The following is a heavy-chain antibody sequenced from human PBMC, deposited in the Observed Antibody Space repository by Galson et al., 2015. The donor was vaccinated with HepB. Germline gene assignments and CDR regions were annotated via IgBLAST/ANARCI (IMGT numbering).Heavy chain of an antibody. CDR1: GGSISSYY. CDR2: IYYSGST. Sequence: ETLSLTCTVSGGSISSYYWSWIRQPPGKGLEWIGYIYYSGSTNYNPSLKSRVTISVDTSKNQFSLKLSSVTAADTAVYYCARGATSGWPGKPIKNWFDPWGQGTLVTVSS. V-gene: IGHV4-59*01. D-gene: IGHD6-19*01. J-gene: IGHJ5*02. CDR3: ARGATSGWPGKPIKNWFDP.